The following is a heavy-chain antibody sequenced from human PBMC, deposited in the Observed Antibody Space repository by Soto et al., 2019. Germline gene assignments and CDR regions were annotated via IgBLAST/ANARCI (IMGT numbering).Heavy chain of an antibody. D-gene: IGHD3-10*01. CDR1: GGSFSGYY. CDR2: INHSGST. V-gene: IGHV4-34*01. CDR3: ARGPVLWFGELYGYYGMDV. J-gene: IGHJ6*02. Sequence: PSETLSLTCAVYGGSFSGYYLSWIRQPPGKGLEWIGEINHSGSTNYNPSLKSRVTISVDTSKNQFSLKLSSVTAADTAVYYCARGPVLWFGELYGYYGMDVWGQGTTVTVYS.